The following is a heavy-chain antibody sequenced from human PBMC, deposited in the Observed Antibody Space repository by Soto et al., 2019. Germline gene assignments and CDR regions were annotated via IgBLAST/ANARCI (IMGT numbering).Heavy chain of an antibody. CDR3: ARGGDFWSGYYPHYYYYGMDV. Sequence: GESLKISCKGSGYSFTSYWIGWVRQMPGKGLEWMGIIYPGDSDTRYSPSFQGQVTISADKSISTAYLQWSSLKASDTAMYYCARGGDFWSGYYPHYYYYGMDVWGRGTTVTVSS. CDR2: IYPGDSDT. D-gene: IGHD3-3*01. CDR1: GYSFTSYW. J-gene: IGHJ6*02. V-gene: IGHV5-51*01.